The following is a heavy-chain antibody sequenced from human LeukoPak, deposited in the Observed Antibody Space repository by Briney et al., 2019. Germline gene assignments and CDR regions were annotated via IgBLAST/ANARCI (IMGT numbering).Heavy chain of an antibody. V-gene: IGHV1-46*01. CDR3: ARQQGIQYLNFDY. CDR1: GYTFTSYY. D-gene: IGHD5-24*01. CDR2: INLIGGLT. J-gene: IGHJ4*02. Sequence: ASVKVTCKASGYTFTSYYIHWLRQAPGQGPEWMGMINLIGGLTHYAPKFQGRVTMTRDTSTSTVYMELSSLGSEDTAVYYCARQQGIQYLNFDYWGQGALITVSS.